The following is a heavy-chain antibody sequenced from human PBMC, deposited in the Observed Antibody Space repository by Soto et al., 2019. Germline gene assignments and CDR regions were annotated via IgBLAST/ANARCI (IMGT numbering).Heavy chain of an antibody. V-gene: IGHV3-23*01. CDR2: ISGSGGST. CDR1: GFTFSSYA. CDR3: ATRASPYGSGVY. D-gene: IGHD3-3*01. J-gene: IGHJ4*02. Sequence: EVQLLESGGGLVQPGGSLRLSCAASGFTFSSYAMSWVRQAPGKGLEWVSAISGSGGSTYYADSVKGRFTISRDNSKNARYLQVNSLRAEDTAVYYCATRASPYGSGVYWGQGTLVTVSS.